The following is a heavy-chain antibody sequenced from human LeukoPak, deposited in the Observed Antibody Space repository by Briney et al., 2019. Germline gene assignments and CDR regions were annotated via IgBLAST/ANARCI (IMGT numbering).Heavy chain of an antibody. CDR3: AAQGGSGDLRY. Sequence: GGSLRLSCAASGFTFSSYWMHWVRQAPGKGLVWVSRINSDGSSTSYADSVKGRFTISRDNAKNTLYLQMSSLKTEDTAVYYCAAQGGSGDLRYWGQGTLVTVSS. J-gene: IGHJ4*02. CDR2: INSDGSST. D-gene: IGHD4-17*01. CDR1: GFTFSSYW. V-gene: IGHV3-74*01.